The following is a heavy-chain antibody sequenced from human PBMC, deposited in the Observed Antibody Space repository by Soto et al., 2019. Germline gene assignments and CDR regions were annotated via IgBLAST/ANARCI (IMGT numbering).Heavy chain of an antibody. V-gene: IGHV1-18*01. CDR3: ARRITPIAAKYYFDY. CDR2: ISAYNGNT. Sequence: SVKDSCQASGYTLTSYGISWVRQAPVQGLEWMGWISAYNGNTNYAQKLQGRVTMTTDTSTSTAYMELRSLRSDDTAVYYCARRITPIAAKYYFDYWGQGTLVTVS. D-gene: IGHD6-6*01. CDR1: GYTLTSYG. J-gene: IGHJ4*02.